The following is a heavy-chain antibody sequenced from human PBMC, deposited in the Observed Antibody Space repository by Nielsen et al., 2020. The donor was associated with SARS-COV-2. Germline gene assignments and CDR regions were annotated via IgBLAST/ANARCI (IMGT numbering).Heavy chain of an antibody. Sequence: GGSLRLSCAASGFTFSSYAMHWVRQAPGKGLEWVAVISYDGSNKYYADSVKGRFTISRDNSKNTLYLQMNSLRAEDTAVYYCARAEWELQTTGWFDPWGQGTLVTVSS. CDR1: GFTFSSYA. D-gene: IGHD1-26*01. CDR3: ARAEWELQTTGWFDP. V-gene: IGHV3-30-3*01. J-gene: IGHJ5*02. CDR2: ISYDGSNK.